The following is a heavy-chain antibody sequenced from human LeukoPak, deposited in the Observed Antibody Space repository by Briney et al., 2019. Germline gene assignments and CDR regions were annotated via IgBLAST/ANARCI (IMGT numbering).Heavy chain of an antibody. D-gene: IGHD3-10*01. J-gene: IGHJ3*02. CDR3: AKCGSGIYGAFDI. CDR1: GFTVSSNY. V-gene: IGHV3-53*01. CDR2: IYSGGST. Sequence: PGGSLRLSCAASGFTVSSNYMNWVRQAPGKGLEWVSVIYSGGSTYYADSVKGRFTISRDNSKNTLYLQMNSLRAEDTAVYYCAKCGSGIYGAFDIWGQGTMVTVSS.